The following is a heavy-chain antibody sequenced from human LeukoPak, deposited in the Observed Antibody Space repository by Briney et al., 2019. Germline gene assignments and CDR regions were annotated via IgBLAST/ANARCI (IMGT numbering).Heavy chain of an antibody. CDR2: ISYDGSNK. V-gene: IGHV3-30*18. J-gene: IGHJ4*02. D-gene: IGHD2-8*01. CDR3: AKGTVMTPNNFDY. Sequence: GGSLRLSCAASGFTFSSYGMHWVRQAPGKGLEWVAVISYDGSNKYYADSVKGRFTISRDNSKNTLYLQMNSLRAEDTAVYYCAKGTVMTPNNFDYWGQGTLVTVSS. CDR1: GFTFSSYG.